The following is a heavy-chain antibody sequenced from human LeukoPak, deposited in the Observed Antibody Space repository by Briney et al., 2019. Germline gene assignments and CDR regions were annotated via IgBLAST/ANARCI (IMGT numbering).Heavy chain of an antibody. D-gene: IGHD5-18*01. CDR1: GFAFSSYG. CDR2: IRYDGSNK. J-gene: IGHJ4*02. V-gene: IGHV3-30*02. Sequence: GGSLRLSCAASGFAFSSYGMRWVRQAPGKGLEWVAFIRYDGSNKYYADSVKGRFTISRDNSKNTLYLQMNSLRAEDTAVYYCAAKRGYSYGSDYWGQGTLVTVSS. CDR3: AAKRGYSYGSDY.